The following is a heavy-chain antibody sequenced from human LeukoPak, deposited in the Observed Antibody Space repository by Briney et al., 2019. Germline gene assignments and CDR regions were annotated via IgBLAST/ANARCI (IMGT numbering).Heavy chain of an antibody. CDR2: MNPNSGNT. J-gene: IGHJ4*02. Sequence: ASVKVSFKASGYTFTSYDINWVRQATGQGLEWMGWMNPNSGNTGYAQKFQGRVTMTRNTSISTAYMELSRLRSDDTAVYYCASYTSMTLTFDYWGQGTLVTVSS. D-gene: IGHD2/OR15-2a*01. CDR1: GYTFTSYD. V-gene: IGHV1-8*01. CDR3: ASYTSMTLTFDY.